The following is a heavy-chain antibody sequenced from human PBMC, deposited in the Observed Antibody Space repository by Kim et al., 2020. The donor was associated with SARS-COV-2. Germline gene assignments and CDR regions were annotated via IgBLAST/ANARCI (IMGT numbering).Heavy chain of an antibody. J-gene: IGHJ4*02. CDR3: AKGGLAYSSRWIFDY. V-gene: IGHV3-30*02. Sequence: DSVKGRFTISRDNSKNTLYLQMNSLRAEDTAVYYCAKGGLAYSSRWIFDYWGQGALVTVSS. D-gene: IGHD6-13*01.